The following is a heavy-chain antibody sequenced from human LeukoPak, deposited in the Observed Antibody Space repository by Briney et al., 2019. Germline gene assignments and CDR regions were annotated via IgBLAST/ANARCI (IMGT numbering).Heavy chain of an antibody. CDR2: IYYSGST. CDR1: GGSISSYY. J-gene: IGHJ4*02. CDR3: ASLPSSYYYDSSGYPGPFDY. D-gene: IGHD3-22*01. V-gene: IGHV4-59*08. Sequence: PSETLSLTCTVSGGSISSYYWSWIRQPPGKGLEWIGYIYYSGSTYYNPSLKSRVTISVDTSKNQFSLKLSSVTAADTAVYYCASLPSSYYYDSSGYPGPFDYWGQGTLVTVSS.